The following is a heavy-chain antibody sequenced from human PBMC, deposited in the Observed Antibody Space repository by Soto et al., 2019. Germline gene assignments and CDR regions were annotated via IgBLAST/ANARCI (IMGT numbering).Heavy chain of an antibody. V-gene: IGHV1-2*04. J-gene: IGHJ6*02. Sequence: ASVKVSCKASGYTFTGYYMHWVRQAPGQGLEWMGWINPNSGGTNYAQKFQGWVTMTRDTSISTAYMELSRLRSDDTAVYYCARVRYQLWPGSQNLTAPDYGMDVWGPGTRVTVSS. CDR1: GYTFTGYY. CDR2: INPNSGGT. CDR3: ARVRYQLWPGSQNLTAPDYGMDV. D-gene: IGHD5-18*01.